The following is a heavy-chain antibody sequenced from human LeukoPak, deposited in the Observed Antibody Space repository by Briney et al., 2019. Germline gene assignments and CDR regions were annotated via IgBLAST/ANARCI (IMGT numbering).Heavy chain of an antibody. CDR2: ISYDGSNK. Sequence: NPGGSLRLSCAASGFTFSSHGMHWVRQAPGKGLEWVAVISYDGSNKYYADSVKGRFTISRDNSKNTLYLQMNSLRAEDTAVYYCAKDLYYYDSSGYYLFDYWGQGTLVTVSS. V-gene: IGHV3-30*18. CDR1: GFTFSSHG. J-gene: IGHJ4*02. CDR3: AKDLYYYDSSGYYLFDY. D-gene: IGHD3-22*01.